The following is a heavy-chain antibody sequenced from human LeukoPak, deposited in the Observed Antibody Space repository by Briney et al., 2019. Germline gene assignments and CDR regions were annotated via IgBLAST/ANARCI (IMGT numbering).Heavy chain of an antibody. CDR2: IYYSGST. V-gene: IGHV4-59*01. CDR1: GGSIRSNY. CDR3: ARGRLAFAFDI. J-gene: IGHJ3*02. Sequence: SETLSLTCTVSGGSIRSNYWSWIRQPPGKGLEWIGYIYYSGSTNYNPSLKSRVTISVDTSKNQFSLKLTSVTAADTAVYYCARGRLAFAFDIWGQGTMVTVSS.